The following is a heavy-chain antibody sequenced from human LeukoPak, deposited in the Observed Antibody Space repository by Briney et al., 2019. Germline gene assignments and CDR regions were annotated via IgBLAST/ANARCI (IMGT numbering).Heavy chain of an antibody. CDR2: IWYDGSNK. J-gene: IGHJ4*02. Sequence: GGSLRLSCAASGFTFSSYGMHWVRQAPGKGLEWVAVIWYDGSNKYYADSVKGRFTISRDNSKNTLDLQMNSLSAEDTAVYYCARDYYGNYIDYWGQGTLVTVSS. CDR1: GFTFSSYG. CDR3: ARDYYGNYIDY. D-gene: IGHD4-17*01. V-gene: IGHV3-33*01.